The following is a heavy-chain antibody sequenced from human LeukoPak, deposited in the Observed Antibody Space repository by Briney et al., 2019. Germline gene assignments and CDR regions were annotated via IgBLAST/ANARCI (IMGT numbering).Heavy chain of an antibody. D-gene: IGHD6-13*01. CDR2: FNPENGNT. CDR3: ARVHSSSWDQFDY. V-gene: IGHV1-18*01. CDR1: GYTFVSHG. Sequence: ASVKVSCKAAGYTFVSHGISWVRLAPGQGLEWMGWFNPENGNTNYAQKVQGRVTMTADTSTSTSYMELRSLRSDDTAVYYCARVHSSSWDQFDYWGQGTLVTVSS. J-gene: IGHJ4*02.